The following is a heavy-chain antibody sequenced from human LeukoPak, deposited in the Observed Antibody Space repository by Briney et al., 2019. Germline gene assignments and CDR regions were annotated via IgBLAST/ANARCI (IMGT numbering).Heavy chain of an antibody. CDR1: GGSISSGGYY. CDR3: ASQVAALGAYFDY. V-gene: IGHV4-31*03. J-gene: IGHJ4*02. Sequence: PSQTLSLTCTVSGGSISSGGYYWSWIRQHPGKGLEWIGYIYYSGSTYYNPSLKSRVTISVDTSKNQFSLKLSSVTATDTAVYYWASQVAALGAYFDYGAQEPLAPVSS. CDR2: IYYSGST. D-gene: IGHD2-15*01.